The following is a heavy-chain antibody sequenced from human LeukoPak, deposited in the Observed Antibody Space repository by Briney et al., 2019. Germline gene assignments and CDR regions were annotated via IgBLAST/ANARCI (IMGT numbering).Heavy chain of an antibody. CDR2: INPNSGGT. Sequence: SVKVSRKPSVSTFTPYFMHSVRQSPRPPREGMGWINPNSGGTNYAQKIQDRVTITADKSTSTAYMDLSSLGSEDTAVYYCARDGQAGATFDFDYWGQGTLVTVSS. CDR3: ARDGQAGATFDFDY. V-gene: IGHV1-2*02. D-gene: IGHD1-26*01. J-gene: IGHJ4*02. CDR1: VSTFTPYF.